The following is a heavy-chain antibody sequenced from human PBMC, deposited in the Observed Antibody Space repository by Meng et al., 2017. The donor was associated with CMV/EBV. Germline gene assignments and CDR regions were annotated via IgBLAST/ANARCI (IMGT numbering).Heavy chain of an antibody. CDR2: ISYDGSNK. CDR1: GFTFSSYA. V-gene: IGHV3-30-3*01. Sequence: GESLKISCAASGFTFSSYAMHWVRQAPGKGLEWVAVISYDGSNKYYADSVKGRFTISRDNSKNTLYLQMNSLRAEDTAVYYCARDPSVQGGGGVVVDYWGQGTLVTVSS. CDR3: ARDPSVQGGGGVVVDY. D-gene: IGHD2-2*01. J-gene: IGHJ4*02.